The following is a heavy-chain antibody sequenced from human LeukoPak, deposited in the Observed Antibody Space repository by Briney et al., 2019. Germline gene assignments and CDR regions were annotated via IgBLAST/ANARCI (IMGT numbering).Heavy chain of an antibody. V-gene: IGHV4-39*01. D-gene: IGHD6-13*01. J-gene: IGHJ4*02. CDR1: GGSISSSSYY. Sequence: SETLSLTCTVSGGSISSSSYYWGWIRQPPGKGLEWIGSIYYSGSTYYNPSLKSRVTISVDTSKNQFSLKLNSVSAADTAVYFCATLVYSSSWYVYFDFWGQGTLVTVSS. CDR3: ATLVYSSSWYVYFDF. CDR2: IYYSGST.